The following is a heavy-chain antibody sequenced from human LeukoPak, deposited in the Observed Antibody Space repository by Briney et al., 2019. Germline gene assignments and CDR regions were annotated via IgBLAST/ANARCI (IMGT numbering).Heavy chain of an antibody. Sequence: SQTLSLTCAVSGGSISSGGYSGSWIRQPPGEGLEWIGYIYHSGSTYYNPSLKSRVTISVDRSKNQFSLKLSSVTAADTAVYYCARGWREIYGGAFDPWGQGTLVTVSS. CDR2: IYHSGST. J-gene: IGHJ5*02. CDR1: GGSISSGGYS. V-gene: IGHV4-30-2*01. CDR3: ARGWREIYGGAFDP. D-gene: IGHD3-16*01.